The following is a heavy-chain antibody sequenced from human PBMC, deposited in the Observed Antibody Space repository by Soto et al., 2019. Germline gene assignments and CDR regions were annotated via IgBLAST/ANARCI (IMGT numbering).Heavy chain of an antibody. D-gene: IGHD4-17*01. CDR1: GGSISSYY. J-gene: IGHJ6*02. CDR2: IYYSGSI. V-gene: IGHV4-59*01. CDR3: ARDPGDYVSYYYGMDV. Sequence: SETLSLTCTVSGGSISSYYWSWIRQPPGKGLEWIGYIYYSGSINYNPSLKSRVTLSVDTSKNQFSLKLSSVTAADTALYYCARDPGDYVSYYYGMDVWGQGTTVTVSS.